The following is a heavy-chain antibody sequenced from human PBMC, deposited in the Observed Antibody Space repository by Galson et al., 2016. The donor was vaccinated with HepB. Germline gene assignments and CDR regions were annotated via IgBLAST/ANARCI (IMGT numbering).Heavy chain of an antibody. Sequence: SLRLSCAASGFTFGNFAMAWIRQAPGKGLDWVGDISAGGGTTHYADSVRGRLTISRDNTKDTLYLQMNSLSAEDTAVYFCAKKWERLDSWGQGTLVIVSS. J-gene: IGHJ4*02. CDR1: GFTFGNFA. CDR3: AKKWERLDS. D-gene: IGHD1-26*01. V-gene: IGHV3-23*01. CDR2: ISAGGGTT.